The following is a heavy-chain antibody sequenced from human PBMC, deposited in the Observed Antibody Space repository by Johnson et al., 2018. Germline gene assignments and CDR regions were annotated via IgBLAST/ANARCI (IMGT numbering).Heavy chain of an antibody. J-gene: IGHJ6*03. D-gene: IGHD1-26*01. CDR1: GFTFSDYY. CDR2: ISSSSSTI. CDR3: ARVSVGTTSGYMDV. V-gene: IGHV3-11*04. Sequence: QVQLVQSGGGLVKPGGSLRLSCAASGFTFSDYYMSWIRQAPGKGLEWVSYISSSSSTIYYADSVKGRFTIPRNNAKKSLYLQMTSLRVEDPAVDSCARVSVGTTSGYMDVWGKGTTVTVSS.